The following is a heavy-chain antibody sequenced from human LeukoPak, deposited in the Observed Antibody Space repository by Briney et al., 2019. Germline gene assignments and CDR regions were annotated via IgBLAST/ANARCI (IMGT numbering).Heavy chain of an antibody. J-gene: IGHJ4*02. CDR2: IRYDGSNK. CDR3: ARGYYTSGGFRFDY. CDR1: GFTFSSYG. V-gene: IGHV3-30*02. D-gene: IGHD3-3*01. Sequence: GGSLRLSCAASGFTFSSYGMHWVRQAPGKGLEWVAFIRYDGSNKYYADSVKGRFTISRDNSRNTMHLQMNSLRAEDTAVFYCARGYYTSGGFRFDYWGQGTLVTVSS.